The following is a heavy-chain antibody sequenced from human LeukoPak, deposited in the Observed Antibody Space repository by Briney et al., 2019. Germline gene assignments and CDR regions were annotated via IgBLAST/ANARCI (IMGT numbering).Heavy chain of an antibody. CDR2: IYSGGST. Sequence: PGGSLRLSCAASGFTVSSNYMSWVRQAPGKGLEWVSVIYSGGSTYYADSVKGRFTISRDNSKNTLYLQMNSLRAEDTAVYYCARVFDYYDILTGYYPYYLDYWGQGTLVTVSS. D-gene: IGHD3-9*01. V-gene: IGHV3-66*01. CDR1: GFTVSSNY. J-gene: IGHJ4*02. CDR3: ARVFDYYDILTGYYPYYLDY.